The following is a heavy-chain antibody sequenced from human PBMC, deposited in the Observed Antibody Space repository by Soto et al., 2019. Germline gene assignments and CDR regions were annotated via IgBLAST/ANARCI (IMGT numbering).Heavy chain of an antibody. V-gene: IGHV3-7*01. CDR2: IKQDGTEK. D-gene: IGHD3-16*01. Sequence: PGGSLRLSCAASGFTFSRYWMNWVRQAPGKGLEWVANIKQDGTEKNYVDSVKGRFTISRDNARKSLYLQMDSLRAEDTAVYFCARGAKHMITGMDSFDIWGQGTMVTVSS. CDR3: ARGAKHMITGMDSFDI. J-gene: IGHJ3*02. CDR1: GFTFSRYW.